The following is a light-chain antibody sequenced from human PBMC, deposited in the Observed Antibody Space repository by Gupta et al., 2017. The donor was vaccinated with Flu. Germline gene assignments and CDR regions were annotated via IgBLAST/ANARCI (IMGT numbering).Light chain of an antibody. CDR2: DDN. V-gene: IGLV3-21*02. Sequence: SYVLTQPPSAPLAPAPTARTTCGGDNIGRKSVHWHQQKPGQAPVVLVFDDNRRPSGIPARFSGSNSGSTATLTISRVEAGDEADYYCPVWDSSGDHCGFGGGTKMTVL. J-gene: IGLJ3*02. CDR3: PVWDSSGDHCG. CDR1: NIGRKS.